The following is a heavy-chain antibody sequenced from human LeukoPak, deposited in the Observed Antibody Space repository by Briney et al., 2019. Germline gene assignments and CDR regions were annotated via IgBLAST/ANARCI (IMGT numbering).Heavy chain of an antibody. CDR2: IYYSGST. CDR3: ARAVTGYYPLYYYYGMDV. CDR1: GGSISSSSYY. V-gene: IGHV4-39*01. J-gene: IGHJ6*02. Sequence: PSETLSLTCTVSGGSISSSSYYWGWIRQPPGKGLEWIGSIYYSGSTYYNPSLKSRVTISVDTSKNQFSLKPSSVTAADTAVYYCARAVTGYYPLYYYYGMDVWGQGTTVTVSS. D-gene: IGHD3-9*01.